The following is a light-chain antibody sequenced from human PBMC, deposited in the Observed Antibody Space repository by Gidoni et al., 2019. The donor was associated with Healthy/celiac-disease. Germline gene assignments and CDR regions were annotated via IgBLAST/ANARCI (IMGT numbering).Light chain of an antibody. CDR1: QSLVHSDGNTY. CDR3: MQGTHWPRT. Sequence: DVVMTQSPLSLPVTLGQPASISCRSSQSLVHSDGNTYLNWFQQRPGQSPRRLIYEVSNRDSGVPDRCSGSGSGTDFTLKISRVEAEDVGVYYCMQGTHWPRTFGQGTKVEIK. J-gene: IGKJ1*01. V-gene: IGKV2-30*02. CDR2: EVS.